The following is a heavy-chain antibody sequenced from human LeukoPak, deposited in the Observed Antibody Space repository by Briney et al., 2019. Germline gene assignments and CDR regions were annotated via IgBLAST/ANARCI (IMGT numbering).Heavy chain of an antibody. CDR1: GGSISSSSYY. CDR2: IYYSGST. CDR3: ATQIVRGWSGYYYYYGMDV. D-gene: IGHD3-3*01. J-gene: IGHJ6*02. V-gene: IGHV4-39*01. Sequence: SETLSLTCTVSGGSISSSSYYWGWIRQPPGTGLEWIGSIYYSGSTYYNPSLKSRVTISVDTSKNQFSLKLSSVTAADTAVYYCATQIVRGWSGYYYYYGMDVWGQGTTVTVSS.